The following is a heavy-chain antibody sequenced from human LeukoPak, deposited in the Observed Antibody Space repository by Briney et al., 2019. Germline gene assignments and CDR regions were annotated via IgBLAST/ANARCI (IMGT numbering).Heavy chain of an antibody. V-gene: IGHV5-51*01. D-gene: IGHD6-19*01. J-gene: IGHJ4*02. CDR1: GYSFTSYW. CDR2: IFPGDSDT. CDR3: ARHWAAGEAVAGTADY. Sequence: GVSLQSSCQGSGYSFTSYWIGWVRPMPGKGLERMGIIFPGDSDTRYSPSFQGQVTISADKSISTAYLQWSSLKASDTAMYYCARHWAAGEAVAGTADYWGQGTLVTVSS.